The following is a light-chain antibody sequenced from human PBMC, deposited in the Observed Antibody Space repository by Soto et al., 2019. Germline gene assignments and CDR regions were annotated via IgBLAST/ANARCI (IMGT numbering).Light chain of an antibody. V-gene: IGKV3-20*01. CDR3: QQYGSSPWT. J-gene: IGKJ1*01. CDR2: GAS. CDR1: QSVSSNC. Sequence: EIVLTQSPGTLSLSPGERATLSCRASQSVSSNCLAWYQQKPGQAPRPLIYGASSRATGIPDRFSGSGAGTDFTLTISRLEPEDFAVYYCQQYGSSPWTFGQGTKVEIK.